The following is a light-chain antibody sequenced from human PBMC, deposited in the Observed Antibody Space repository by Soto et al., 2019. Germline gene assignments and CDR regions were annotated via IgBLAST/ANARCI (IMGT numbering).Light chain of an antibody. J-gene: IGLJ2*01. CDR1: SGHSNNA. CDR3: QTWGTGIHVV. CDR2: VNSDGSH. Sequence: QSVLTQSPSASASLGASVKLTCTLSSGHSNNAIAWHQQQPDQGPRFLMKVNSDGSHNRGDGIPDRFSGSRSGAERYLTISSLQSEDEADYYCQTWGTGIHVVFGGGTKLTVL. V-gene: IGLV4-69*01.